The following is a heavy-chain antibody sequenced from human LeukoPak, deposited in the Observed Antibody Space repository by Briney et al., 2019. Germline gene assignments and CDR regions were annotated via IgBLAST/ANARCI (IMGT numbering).Heavy chain of an antibody. D-gene: IGHD2-2*01. CDR2: IYPGDSDT. CDR3: ARQVGYCSSTSCDLDY. J-gene: IGHJ4*02. V-gene: IGHV5-51*01. Sequence: GESLKISCKGSGYSFTSYWIGWVRQMPGKGLEWMGIIYPGDSDTRYSPSFQGQATISADKSISTAYLQWSSLKASDTAMYYCARQVGYCSSTSCDLDYWGQGTLVTVSS. CDR1: GYSFTSYW.